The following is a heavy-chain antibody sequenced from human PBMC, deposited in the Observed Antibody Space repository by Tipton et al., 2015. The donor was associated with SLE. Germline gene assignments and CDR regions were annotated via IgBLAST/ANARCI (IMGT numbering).Heavy chain of an antibody. J-gene: IGHJ4*02. CDR1: GYTFTDYY. CDR2: INPNSGGT. D-gene: IGHD6-19*01. V-gene: IGHV1-2*02. CDR3: ARDPWEYSSGWGAYFDY. Sequence: QVQLVQSGAEVKKPGASVKVSCQASGYTFTDYYIHWVRQAPGEGLDWVGWINPNSGGTDSAQKFQGRVTMTRDTSITTAYMDLRSLRSDDSAVYYCARDPWEYSSGWGAYFDYWGQGTLVTVSS.